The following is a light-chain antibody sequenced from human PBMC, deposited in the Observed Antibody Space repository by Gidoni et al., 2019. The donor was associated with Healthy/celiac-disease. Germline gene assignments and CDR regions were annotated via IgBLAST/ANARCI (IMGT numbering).Light chain of an antibody. CDR2: AAS. Sequence: DIQMTQSPSSLSASVGDRVTITCRASQSLSSYLNWYQQKQGKAPKLLIYAASSLQSGVPSRFSGSGSGTDFTLTISSLQPEDFATYYCQQSYSTPPLTFGGGTKVEIK. J-gene: IGKJ4*01. CDR1: QSLSSY. CDR3: QQSYSTPPLT. V-gene: IGKV1-39*01.